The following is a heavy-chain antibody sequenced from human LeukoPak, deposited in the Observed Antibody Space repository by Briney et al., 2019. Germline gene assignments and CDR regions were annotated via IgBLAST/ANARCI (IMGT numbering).Heavy chain of an antibody. V-gene: IGHV4-59*01. CDR1: GGSISSYY. Sequence: PETLSLTCTVSGGSISSYYWSWIRQPPGKGLEWIGYIYYSGSTNYNPSLKSRVTISVDTSKNQFSLKLSSVTAADTAVYYCAREPSRSGAFDIWGQGTMVTVSS. J-gene: IGHJ3*02. D-gene: IGHD1-14*01. CDR3: AREPSRSGAFDI. CDR2: IYYSGST.